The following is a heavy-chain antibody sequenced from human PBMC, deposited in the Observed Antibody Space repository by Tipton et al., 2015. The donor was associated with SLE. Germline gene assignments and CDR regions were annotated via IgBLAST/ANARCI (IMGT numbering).Heavy chain of an antibody. D-gene: IGHD5-12*01. J-gene: IGHJ4*02. CDR3: ARDLKNSGNDRRHFDY. Sequence: SLRLSCAASGFTFTSYWMSWVRQAPGKGLEWVANIKQDGRQKNYVDSVKGRFSISRDNAKNSLYLQINSLRAEDTAVYYCARDLKNSGNDRRHFDYWGQGTLVTVSS. CDR1: GFTFTSYW. CDR2: IKQDGRQK. V-gene: IGHV3-7*01.